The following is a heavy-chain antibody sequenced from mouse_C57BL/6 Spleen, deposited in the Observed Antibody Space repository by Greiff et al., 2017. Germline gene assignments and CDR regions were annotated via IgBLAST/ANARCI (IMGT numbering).Heavy chain of an antibody. D-gene: IGHD1-1*01. CDR2: IHPADSDT. CDR1: GYTFTSYW. Sequence: QVQLQQPGAELVKPGASVKVSCKASGYTFTSYWMHWVKQRPGQGLEWIGRIHPADSDTNYNQKFKGKATLTVDKSSSTAYMQLSSLTSEDSAVXYCAISPHYYGSSSWFAYWGQGTLVTVSA. J-gene: IGHJ3*01. V-gene: IGHV1-74*01. CDR3: AISPHYYGSSSWFAY.